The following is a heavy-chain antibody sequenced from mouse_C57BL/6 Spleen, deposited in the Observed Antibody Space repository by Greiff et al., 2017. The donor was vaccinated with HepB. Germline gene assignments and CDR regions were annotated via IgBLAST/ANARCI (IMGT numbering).Heavy chain of an antibody. CDR2: ISRGSSTI. V-gene: IGHV5-17*01. J-gene: IGHJ4*01. CDR1: GFTFSDYG. CDR3: ARRGGAMDY. Sequence: EVQLVESGAGLVKPGGSLKLSCAASGFTFSDYGMHWVRQAPEKGLEWVAYISRGSSTIYYADTVKGRFTISRDNAANTQFLQMTSLRSEDSALYYCARRGGAMDYWGQGTSVTVSS.